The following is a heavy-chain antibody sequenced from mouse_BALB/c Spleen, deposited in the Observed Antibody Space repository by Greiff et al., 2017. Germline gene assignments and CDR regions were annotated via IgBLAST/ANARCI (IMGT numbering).Heavy chain of an antibody. J-gene: IGHJ3*01. CDR1: GFTFSSFG. Sequence: EVHLVESGGGLVQPGGSRKLSCAASGFTFSSFGMHWVRQAPEKGLEWVAYISSGSSTIYYADTVKGRFTISRDNPKNTLFLQMTSLRSEDTAMYYCARGRYPDWGQGTLVTVSA. CDR3: ARGRYPD. D-gene: IGHD1-1*01. CDR2: ISSGSSTI. V-gene: IGHV5-17*02.